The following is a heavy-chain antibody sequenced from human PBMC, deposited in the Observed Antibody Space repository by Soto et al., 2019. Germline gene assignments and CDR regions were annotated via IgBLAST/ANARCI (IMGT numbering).Heavy chain of an antibody. D-gene: IGHD1-26*01. CDR2: IYYSGTT. J-gene: IGHJ4*02. CDR1: GYSISSSNW. V-gene: IGHV4-28*01. Sequence: SETLSLTCAVSGYSISSSNWLGWIRQPPGKGLEWIGYIYYSGTTYYNPSLKSRVTMSVDTSKNQFSLKLTSVTAVDTAVYYYARREIQGPIDYWGQGTLVTVSS. CDR3: ARREIQGPIDY.